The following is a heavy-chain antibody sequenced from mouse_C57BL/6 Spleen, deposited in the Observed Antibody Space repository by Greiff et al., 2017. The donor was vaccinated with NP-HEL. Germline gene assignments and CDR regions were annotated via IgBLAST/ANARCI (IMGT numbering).Heavy chain of an antibody. CDR1: GYTFTSYW. Sequence: QVQLQQPGAELVMPGASVKLSCKASGYTFTSYWMHWVKQRPGQGLEWIGEIDPSDSYTNYNQKFKGKSTLTVDKSSSTAYMQLSSLTSEDSAVYYCARGYSNYVLAYWGQGTLVTVSA. CDR3: ARGYSNYVLAY. V-gene: IGHV1-69*01. CDR2: IDPSDSYT. D-gene: IGHD2-5*01. J-gene: IGHJ3*01.